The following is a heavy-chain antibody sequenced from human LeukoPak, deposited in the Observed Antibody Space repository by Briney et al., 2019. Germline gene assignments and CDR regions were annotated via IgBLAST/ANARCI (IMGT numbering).Heavy chain of an antibody. J-gene: IGHJ3*02. V-gene: IGHV4-39*01. CDR2: IYYSGST. Sequence: SETLSLTCTVSGGSISSSSYYWGWIRQPPGKGLEWIGSIYYSGSTYYNPSLKSRVTISVDTSKNQFSLKLSSVTAADTAVYYCARLPDSSGYYYFDAFDIWGQGTMVTVSS. CDR1: GGSISSSSYY. CDR3: ARLPDSSGYYYFDAFDI. D-gene: IGHD3-22*01.